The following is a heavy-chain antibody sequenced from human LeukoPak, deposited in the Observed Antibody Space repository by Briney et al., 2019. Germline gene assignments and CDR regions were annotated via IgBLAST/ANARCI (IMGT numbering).Heavy chain of an antibody. CDR3: ARAGYSSSWYLY. D-gene: IGHD6-13*01. CDR2: IYYSGST. V-gene: IGHV4-39*01. CDR1: GGSISSSSYY. Sequence: PSETLSLTCTVSGGSISSSSYYWGWIRQPPGKGLEWIGSIYYSGSTYYNPSLKSRVTISVDTSKNQFSLKLSSVTAADTAVYYCARAGYSSSWYLYWGQGTLVTVSS. J-gene: IGHJ4*02.